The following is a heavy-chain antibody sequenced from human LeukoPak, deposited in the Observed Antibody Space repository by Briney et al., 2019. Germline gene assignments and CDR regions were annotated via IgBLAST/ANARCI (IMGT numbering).Heavy chain of an antibody. CDR2: IYHTGTT. V-gene: IGHV4-30-4*01. Sequence: PSQTLSLTCTVSGGLISRIEYYWGWIRQSPVKGLEWLGHIYHTGTTLYSPHLNNRLTVSVDSSRNQFSLTLNSVTAADTAVYYCARVLVATIGNWFDPWGQGTLVTVST. D-gene: IGHD5-12*01. CDR1: GGLISRIEYY. J-gene: IGHJ5*02. CDR3: ARVLVATIGNWFDP.